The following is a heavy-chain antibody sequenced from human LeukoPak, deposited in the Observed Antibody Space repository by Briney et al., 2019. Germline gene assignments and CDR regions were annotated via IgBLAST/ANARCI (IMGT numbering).Heavy chain of an antibody. V-gene: IGHV3-53*01. J-gene: IGHJ4*02. CDR3: ARRAGGYSHPYDY. D-gene: IGHD4-23*01. Sequence: GGSLRLSCAASGFTFSSYEMNWLRHGPGKGLEWVSLIYSDDTTLYADSVKGRFTISRDISKHTLYLQMSSLRAEDTAVYYCARRAGGYSHPYDYCGQGVLVTVSS. CDR1: GFTFSSYE. CDR2: IYSDDTT.